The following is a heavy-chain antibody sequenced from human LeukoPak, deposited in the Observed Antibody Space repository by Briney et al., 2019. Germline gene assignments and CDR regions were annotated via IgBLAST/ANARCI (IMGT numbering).Heavy chain of an antibody. CDR3: ARARKVAAPYYMDV. V-gene: IGHV1-2*02. CDR1: GYTLTGYY. CDR2: INPNSGGT. Sequence: GASVKVSCKASGYTLTGYYMHWVRQAPGQGLEWMGWINPNSGGTNYAQKFQGRVTMTRDTSISTAYMELSRLRSDDTAVYYCARARKVAAPYYMDVWGKGTTVTVSS. J-gene: IGHJ6*03. D-gene: IGHD6-6*01.